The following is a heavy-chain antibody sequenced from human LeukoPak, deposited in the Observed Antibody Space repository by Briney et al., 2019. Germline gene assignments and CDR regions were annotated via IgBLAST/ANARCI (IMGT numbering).Heavy chain of an antibody. CDR3: ARVGSNDYGDYWDYYYYMDV. CDR2: ISSNGGST. J-gene: IGHJ6*03. V-gene: IGHV3-64*01. D-gene: IGHD4-17*01. CDR1: GFTFSSYA. Sequence: AGGSLRLSCAASGFTFSSYAMHWVRQAPGKGLEYVSAISSNGGSTYYANSVKGRFTISRDNSKNTLYLQMGSLRAEDMAVYYCARVGSNDYGDYWDYYYYMDVWGKGTTVTISS.